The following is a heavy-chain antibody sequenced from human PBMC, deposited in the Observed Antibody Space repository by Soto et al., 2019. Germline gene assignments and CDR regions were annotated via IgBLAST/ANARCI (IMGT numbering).Heavy chain of an antibody. V-gene: IGHV3-23*01. CDR3: AKNSAATIRVGFDY. D-gene: IGHD5-12*01. CDR2: ITGSDGRT. J-gene: IGHJ4*02. Sequence: EVQLLESGGGLVQPGGSLRLSCAASGFTFATYTMSWVRQTPGKGLAWVSAITGSDGRTYYADSVKGRFTISRDNSKNTLDLQMNSLGAEDTAVYYCAKNSAATIRVGFDYWGQGTLVTVSS. CDR1: GFTFATYT.